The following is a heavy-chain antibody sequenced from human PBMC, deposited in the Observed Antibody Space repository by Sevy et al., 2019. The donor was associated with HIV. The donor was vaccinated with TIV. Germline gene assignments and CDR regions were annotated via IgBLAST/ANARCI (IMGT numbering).Heavy chain of an antibody. CDR2: INPNSGST. Sequence: ASVKVSCKASGYTFTGYYMHWVRQAPGQGLEWMGRINPNSGSTNYAQKFQGRVTMTRETSISTAYMELSRLRSDDTAVYYCARDANYYDSSGIPLDAFDIWGQGTMVTVSS. CDR3: ARDANYYDSSGIPLDAFDI. V-gene: IGHV1-2*06. CDR1: GYTFTGYY. J-gene: IGHJ3*02. D-gene: IGHD3-22*01.